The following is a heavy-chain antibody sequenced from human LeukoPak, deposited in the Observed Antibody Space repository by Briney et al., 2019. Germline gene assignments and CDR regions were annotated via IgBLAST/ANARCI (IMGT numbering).Heavy chain of an antibody. CDR3: ATPLYSSGTS. J-gene: IGHJ4*02. Sequence: GASVKVSCKASGYTFTSYGISWVRQAPGQGLEWMGWISTYNGDTNYAQKLQGRVTMTTDTSTNTAYMELRSLRSEDTAVYYCATPLYSSGTSWGQGTLVTVSS. CDR2: ISTYNGDT. CDR1: GYTFTSYG. D-gene: IGHD6-25*01. V-gene: IGHV1-18*01.